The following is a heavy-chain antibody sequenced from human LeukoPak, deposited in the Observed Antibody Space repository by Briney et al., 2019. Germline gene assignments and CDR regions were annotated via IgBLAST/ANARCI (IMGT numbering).Heavy chain of an antibody. D-gene: IGHD3-3*01. CDR3: ARDYFSLDFWSGYPDY. J-gene: IGHJ4*02. Sequence: GGSLRLSCAASGFTFSDYYMSWIRQAPGKGLEWVSYISSSSSTIYYADSVKGRFTISRDNAKNSLYLQMNSLRAEDTAVYYCARDYFSLDFWSGYPDYWGQGTLVTVSS. CDR2: ISSSSSTI. CDR1: GFTFSDYY. V-gene: IGHV3-11*04.